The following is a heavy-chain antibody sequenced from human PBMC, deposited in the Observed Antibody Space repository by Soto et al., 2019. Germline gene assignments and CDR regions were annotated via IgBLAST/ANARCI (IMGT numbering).Heavy chain of an antibody. CDR1: GFIFEDYA. CDR2: LNWNNDDI. CDR3: TTDPADYGDYGY. D-gene: IGHD4-17*01. Sequence: GGSLRLSCATSGFIFEDYAMHWVRQAPGKGLEWVSRLNWNNDDIAYADSVKGRFTISRDNAKNSLYLQMNSLKTEDTAVNYCTTDPADYGDYGYWGQGTLVTVSS. V-gene: IGHV3-9*01. J-gene: IGHJ4*02.